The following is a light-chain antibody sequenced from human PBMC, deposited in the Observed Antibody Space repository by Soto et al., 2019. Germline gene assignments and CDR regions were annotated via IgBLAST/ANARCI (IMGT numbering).Light chain of an antibody. V-gene: IGKV1-12*01. CDR2: GAA. CDR3: HQTNNFPLT. Sequence: DIQMTQSPSSVSASVGDRVTITCRASQRIGSWLAWYQQKPGKAPKLLLFGAALLQSGVPSRFSGSESGTDFTLTISSLQPEDFATYYCHQTNNFPLTFGGGTRVEF. J-gene: IGKJ4*01. CDR1: QRIGSW.